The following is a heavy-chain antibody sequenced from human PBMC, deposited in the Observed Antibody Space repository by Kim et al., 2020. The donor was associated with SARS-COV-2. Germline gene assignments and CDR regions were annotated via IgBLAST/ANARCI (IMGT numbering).Heavy chain of an antibody. V-gene: IGHV3-30*18. CDR2: ISYNGGKK. Sequence: GGSLRLSCIASRFTFSTYGMHWVRQAPGKGLEWVSFISYNGGKKLYPDSVKGRFAISRDNSNSRLYLQINSLRGDDTAVYYCAKDANYGDTTKFHFYYGMDVWGHGTTVTVSS. CDR3: AKDANYGDTTKFHFYYGMDV. CDR1: RFTFSTYG. J-gene: IGHJ6*02. D-gene: IGHD3-10*01.